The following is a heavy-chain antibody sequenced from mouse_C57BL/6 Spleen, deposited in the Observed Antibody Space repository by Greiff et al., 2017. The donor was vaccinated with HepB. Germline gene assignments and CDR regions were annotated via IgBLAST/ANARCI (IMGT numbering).Heavy chain of an antibody. CDR3: AREGDYYGSSPMDY. J-gene: IGHJ4*01. CDR1: GYTFTSYD. D-gene: IGHD1-1*01. Sequence: VQLQQSGPELVKPGASVKLSCKASGYTFTSYDINWVKQRPGQGLEWIGWIYPRDGSTKYNEKFKGKATLTVDTSSSTAYMELHSLTSEDSAVYFSAREGDYYGSSPMDYWGQGTSVTVSS. V-gene: IGHV1-85*01. CDR2: IYPRDGST.